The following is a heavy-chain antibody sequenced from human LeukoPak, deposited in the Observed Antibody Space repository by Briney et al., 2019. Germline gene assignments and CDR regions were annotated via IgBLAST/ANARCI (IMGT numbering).Heavy chain of an antibody. CDR3: ARDRYYYDSSGYREYYFDY. V-gene: IGHV4-59*01. CDR1: GGSISSYY. Sequence: SETPSLTCTVSGGSISSYYWSWLRQPPGKGLEWIGYIYYSGSTNYNPSLKSRVTISVDTSENQFSLKLSSVTAADTAVYYCARDRYYYDSSGYREYYFDYWGQGTLVTVSS. J-gene: IGHJ4*02. D-gene: IGHD3-22*01. CDR2: IYYSGST.